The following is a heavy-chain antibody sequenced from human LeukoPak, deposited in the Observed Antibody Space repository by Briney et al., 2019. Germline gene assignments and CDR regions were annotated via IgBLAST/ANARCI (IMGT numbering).Heavy chain of an antibody. CDR3: ARHETCGGGPCSTGRWFDP. CDR2: ISGSGGST. CDR1: GFTFSSYA. V-gene: IGHV3-23*01. J-gene: IGHJ5*02. D-gene: IGHD2-15*01. Sequence: PGGSLRLSCAASGFTFSSYAMSWVRQAPGKGLEWVSAISGSGGSTYYADSVKGRFTISRDNSKNTLYLQMNSLRAEDTAVYYCARHETCGGGPCSTGRWFDPWGQGTLVTVSS.